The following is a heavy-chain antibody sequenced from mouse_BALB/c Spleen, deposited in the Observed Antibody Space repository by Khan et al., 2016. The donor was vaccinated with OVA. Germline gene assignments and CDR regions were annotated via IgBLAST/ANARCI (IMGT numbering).Heavy chain of an antibody. D-gene: IGHD2-10*01. CDR2: INTYTGEP. CDR3: ARPPYFSYVLDN. Sequence: QIQLVQSGPELKKPGETVKISCKASGHTFTKYGTNWVKQAPGKGLKWMGWINTYTGEPTYADDFNGRFAFSLETSASTAYLQINNLKNEDTATYFCARPPYFSYVLDNWGQGTSVTVSS. J-gene: IGHJ4*01. CDR1: GHTFTKYG. V-gene: IGHV9-3-1*01.